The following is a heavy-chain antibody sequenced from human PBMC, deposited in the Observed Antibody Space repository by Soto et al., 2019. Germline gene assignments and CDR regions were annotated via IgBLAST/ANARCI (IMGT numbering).Heavy chain of an antibody. Sequence: SETLSLTCAVSGYSIRNGYYWGWIRQPPGKGLEWIGTIYHSGSTYYNPSLKSRVTISVDASENHFSLKLSSVTAADTAVYYCARVGPYCGGDCYSPPPWRQGPLVTVSP. CDR2: IYHSGST. D-gene: IGHD2-21*02. CDR1: GYSIRNGYY. V-gene: IGHV4-38-2*01. J-gene: IGHJ5*02. CDR3: ARVGPYCGGDCYSPPP.